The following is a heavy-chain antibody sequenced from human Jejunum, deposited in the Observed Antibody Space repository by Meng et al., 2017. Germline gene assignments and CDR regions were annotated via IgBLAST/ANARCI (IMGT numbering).Heavy chain of an antibody. J-gene: IGHJ5*02. CDR2: IIPVLGAT. Sequence: QVQLVQSGAEVRKPGSSVRVSCKTAGGTFSSYGLAWIRQAPGQGLQWMGGIIPVLGATNYAQKFQDRITITADTSTNTAYMELRSLKSDDTAVYYCARAPLEEIATAGLNHWGQGTLVTVSS. V-gene: IGHV1-69*10. D-gene: IGHD1-26*01. CDR1: GGTFSSYG. CDR3: ARAPLEEIATAGLNH.